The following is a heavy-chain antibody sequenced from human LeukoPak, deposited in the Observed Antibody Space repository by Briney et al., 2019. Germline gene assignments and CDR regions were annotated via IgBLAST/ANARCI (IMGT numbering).Heavy chain of an antibody. J-gene: IGHJ4*02. Sequence: MHGESLKISFKGSGXSFTSYCISWVRQMPGKGLEWMGRIDPDDSYTNYSPSFQGHVTISADKSISTAYLHWSSLKASDTAEYYCARHFGGSYYDDYWGQGTLVTVSS. D-gene: IGHD1-26*01. CDR2: IDPDDSYT. V-gene: IGHV5-10-1*01. CDR1: GXSFTSYC. CDR3: ARHFGGSYYDDY.